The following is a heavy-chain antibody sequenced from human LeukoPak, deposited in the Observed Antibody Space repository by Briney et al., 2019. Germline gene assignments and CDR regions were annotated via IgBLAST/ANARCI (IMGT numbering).Heavy chain of an antibody. CDR3: ARAPSYYGSPAEGRYYFDY. CDR1: GFTFSSYW. J-gene: IGHJ4*02. CDR2: IKQEGSEK. Sequence: PGGSLRLSCAASGFTFSSYWMSWVRQAPGKGLEWVANIKQEGSEKYYVDSVKGRFTISRDNAKNSLYLQMNSLRAEDTAVYYCARAPSYYGSPAEGRYYFDYWGQGTLVTVSS. V-gene: IGHV3-7*01. D-gene: IGHD1-26*01.